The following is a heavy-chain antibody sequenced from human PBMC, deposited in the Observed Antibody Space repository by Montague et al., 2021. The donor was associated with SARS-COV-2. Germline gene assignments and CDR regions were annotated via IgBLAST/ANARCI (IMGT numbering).Heavy chain of an antibody. CDR3: ARDVRYYYDQ. CDR1: GDSMSSYH. V-gene: IGHV4-59*01. CDR2: VSYCGST. J-gene: IGHJ4*02. Sequence: SETLSLTCSVSGDSMSSYHWVWIRQPPGKGLEWIGYVSYCGSTNYNLSLKSRVTISLDTSKNQFSLRVTSVTAADTAVYYCARDVRYYYDQWGQGILVTVSS. D-gene: IGHD3-10*01.